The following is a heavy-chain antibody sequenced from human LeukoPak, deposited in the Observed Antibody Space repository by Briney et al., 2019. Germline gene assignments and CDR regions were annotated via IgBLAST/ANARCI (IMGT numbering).Heavy chain of an antibody. CDR2: INPNSGGT. D-gene: IGHD1-26*01. CDR3: ARAEVLPDY. Sequence: RGASVKVSCKASGYTFTGYYMHWVRQAPGQGLEWMGWINPNSGGTNYAQEFQGRVTMTRDTSISTAYMELSRLRSDDTALYYCARAEVLPDYWGQGTLVTVSS. J-gene: IGHJ4*02. CDR1: GYTFTGYY. V-gene: IGHV1-2*02.